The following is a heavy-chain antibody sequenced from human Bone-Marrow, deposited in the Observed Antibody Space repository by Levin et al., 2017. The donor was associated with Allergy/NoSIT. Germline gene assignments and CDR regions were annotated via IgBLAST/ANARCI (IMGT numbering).Heavy chain of an antibody. CDR2: IKHSGST. D-gene: IGHD3-3*01. CDR3: ARESGSAGDPFDY. V-gene: IGHV4-34*01. CDR1: GGSLSDYY. J-gene: IGHJ4*02. Sequence: SQTLSLTCAVYGGSLSDYYWSWIRQPPGKGLEWIGEIKHSGSTYYNPSLESRVTMSIDTSKNEFSVKLTSVTAADTAVYYCARESGSAGDPFDYWGQGTLVTVSS.